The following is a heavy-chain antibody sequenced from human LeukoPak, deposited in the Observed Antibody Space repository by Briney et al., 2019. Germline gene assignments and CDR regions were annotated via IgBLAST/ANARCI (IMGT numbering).Heavy chain of an antibody. J-gene: IGHJ3*02. CDR3: ARLSWNGI. V-gene: IGHV3-23*01. CDR1: GFTFSSYA. CDR2: LSGSGGST. Sequence: SGGSLRLSCAASGFTFSSYAMSWVRQAPGQGLEWVSALSGSGGSTYYADSVKGRFTISRDNSKNTLYLQINSLRAEDTAVYYCARLSWNGIWGQGTMVTVSS. D-gene: IGHD1-1*01.